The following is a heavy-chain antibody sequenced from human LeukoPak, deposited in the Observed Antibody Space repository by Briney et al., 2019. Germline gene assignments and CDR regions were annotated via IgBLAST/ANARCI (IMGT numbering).Heavy chain of an antibody. CDR2: IIPIFGTA. CDR1: GGTFSSYA. D-gene: IGHD6-6*01. J-gene: IGHJ5*02. Sequence: ASVKVSCKASGGTFSSYAISWVRQAPGQGLEWMGGIIPIFGTANYAQKFQGRVTMTEDTSTDTAYMELSSLRSEDTAVYYCALAARGWFDPWGQGTLVTVSS. V-gene: IGHV1-69*06. CDR3: ALAARGWFDP.